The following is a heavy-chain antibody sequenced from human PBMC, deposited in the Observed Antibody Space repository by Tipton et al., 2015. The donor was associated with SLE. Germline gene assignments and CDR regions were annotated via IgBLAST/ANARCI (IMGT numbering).Heavy chain of an antibody. CDR3: AYYDFWSGRDY. CDR2: IYYSGST. J-gene: IGHJ4*02. V-gene: IGHV4-59*11. D-gene: IGHD3-3*01. Sequence: LRLSCTVSGGSISSHYWSWIRQPPGRGLEWIGYIYYSGSTNYNPSLKSRVTISVDTSKNQFSLKLSSVTAADTAVYYCAYYDFWSGRDYWGQGTLVTVSS. CDR1: GGSISSHY.